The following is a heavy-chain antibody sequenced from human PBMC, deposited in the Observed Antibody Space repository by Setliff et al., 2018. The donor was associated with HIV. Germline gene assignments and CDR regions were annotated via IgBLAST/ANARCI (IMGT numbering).Heavy chain of an antibody. CDR1: GGSIGSGSHY. D-gene: IGHD3-10*01. CDR3: AREWRGRYYYYMDV. CDR2: IYTTGST. Sequence: SETLSLTCTVSGGSIGSGSHYWSWIRQPAGKGLEWIGHIYTTGSTNYTPSLKSRVTISADTSNNQFSLRLTSMTAADTAVYYCAREWRGRYYYYMDVWGKGSTVTVSS. J-gene: IGHJ6*03. V-gene: IGHV4-61*09.